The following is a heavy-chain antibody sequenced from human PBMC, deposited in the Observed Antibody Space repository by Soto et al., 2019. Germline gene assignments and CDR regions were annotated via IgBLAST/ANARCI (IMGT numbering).Heavy chain of an antibody. CDR2: ISSRSTYI. CDR3: ARPRLPAAGDYYYYYGMDV. J-gene: IGHJ6*02. D-gene: IGHD6-13*01. CDR1: GLTFSKYS. Sequence: GGSLRLSCAASGLTFSKYSVNWVRQAPGKGLEWVSSISSRSTYIFYADSVKGRFTISRDNAKNSLYLQMNSLRAEDTGVYYCARPRLPAAGDYYYYYGMDVWGQGTTVTVSS. V-gene: IGHV3-21*01.